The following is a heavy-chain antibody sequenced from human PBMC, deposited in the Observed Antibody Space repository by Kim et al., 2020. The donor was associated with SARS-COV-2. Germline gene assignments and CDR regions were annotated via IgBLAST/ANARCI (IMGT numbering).Heavy chain of an antibody. Sequence: ASVKVSCKASGYTFASYAIHWVRQAPGQRLEWMGWINAGNGDTKYSQKFQGRVTITRDTSANTAYMDLSSLTCEDTAVYYCARPQYSTGGGALAIWGQGT. CDR3: ARPQYSTGGGALAI. CDR1: GYTFASYA. J-gene: IGHJ3*02. D-gene: IGHD6-25*01. V-gene: IGHV1-3*01. CDR2: INAGNGDT.